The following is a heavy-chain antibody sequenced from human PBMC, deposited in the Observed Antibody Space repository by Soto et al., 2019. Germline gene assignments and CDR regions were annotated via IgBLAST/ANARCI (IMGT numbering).Heavy chain of an antibody. Sequence: QITLKESYLTLVKPTQTLTLTCTFSGLSLSTSGVGVGWIRQPPGEALEWLGLIYWDDDKRYSPSLKSRLTITKDSSKNEVVLTMTNMAPVDTATYYCALMMGGTTGFDYWGQGTLVTVSS. CDR2: IYWDDDK. D-gene: IGHD4-17*01. CDR3: ALMMGGTTGFDY. V-gene: IGHV2-5*02. J-gene: IGHJ4*02. CDR1: GLSLSTSGVG.